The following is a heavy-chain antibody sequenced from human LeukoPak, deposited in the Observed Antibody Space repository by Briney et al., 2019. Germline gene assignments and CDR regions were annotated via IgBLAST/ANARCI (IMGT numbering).Heavy chain of an antibody. CDR1: EYSFTSYW. Sequence: GESLKISCKGSEYSFTSYWIGWVRQMPGKGLEWMGIIDPGDSDTRYSPSFQGQVTISVDKSISTAYLQWSSLKASDTAMYYCARREEQWLDRDYFDYWGQGTLVTVSS. CDR2: IDPGDSDT. V-gene: IGHV5-51*01. CDR3: ARREEQWLDRDYFDY. J-gene: IGHJ4*02. D-gene: IGHD6-19*01.